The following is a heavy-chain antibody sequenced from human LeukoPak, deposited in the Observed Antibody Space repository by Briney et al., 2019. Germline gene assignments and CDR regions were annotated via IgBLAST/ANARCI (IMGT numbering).Heavy chain of an antibody. CDR1: GGSISSSSYY. CDR2: IYYSGST. Sequence: SETLSLTCTVSGGSISSSSYYWGWIRQPPGKGLEWIGSIYYSGSTYYNPSLKSRVTISVDTSKNQFSLKLSSVTAADTAVYYCAINRASSSWYYYWGQGTLVTVSS. D-gene: IGHD6-13*01. J-gene: IGHJ4*02. V-gene: IGHV4-39*07. CDR3: AINRASSSWYYY.